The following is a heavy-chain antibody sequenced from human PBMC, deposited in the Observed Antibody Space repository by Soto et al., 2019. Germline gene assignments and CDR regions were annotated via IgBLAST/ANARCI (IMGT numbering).Heavy chain of an antibody. CDR1: GGSISSSSYY. CDR3: ASGDIVVVPAAILRPFAY. J-gene: IGHJ4*02. Sequence: QLQLQESGPGLVKPSETLSLTCTVSGGSISSSSYYWGWIRQPPGKGLEWIGSIYYSGSTYYNPSLKSGVTISVDPSKNQFSLKLSSVTAAATAVYYCASGDIVVVPAAILRPFAYWGQGTLVTVSS. V-gene: IGHV4-39*01. D-gene: IGHD2-2*01. CDR2: IYYSGST.